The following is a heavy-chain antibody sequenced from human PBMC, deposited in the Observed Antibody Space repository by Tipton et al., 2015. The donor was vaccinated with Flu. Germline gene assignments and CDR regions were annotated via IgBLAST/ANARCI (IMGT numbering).Heavy chain of an antibody. J-gene: IGHJ4*02. V-gene: IGHV4-34*01. CDR1: GGSFSGYY. CDR3: ARGPTLLNY. Sequence: TLSLTCAVYGGSFSGYYWSWIRQPPGKGLEWIGEINHSGSTNYNPSLKSRVTISVDTSKNQFSLKLSSVTAADTAVYYCARGPTLLNYWGQGTLVTVSS. CDR2: INHSGST.